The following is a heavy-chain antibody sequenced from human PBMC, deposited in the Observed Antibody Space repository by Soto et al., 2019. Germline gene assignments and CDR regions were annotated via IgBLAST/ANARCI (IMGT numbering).Heavy chain of an antibody. Sequence: GGSLRLSCAASGFTFSSYSMNWVRQAPGNGLEWVSSISSSSSYIYYADSVKGRFTISRDNAKNSLYLQMNSLRAEDTAVYYCARDTYYDILTGYYAFDIWGQGTMVTVSS. J-gene: IGHJ3*02. D-gene: IGHD3-9*01. CDR2: ISSSSSYI. CDR1: GFTFSSYS. V-gene: IGHV3-21*01. CDR3: ARDTYYDILTGYYAFDI.